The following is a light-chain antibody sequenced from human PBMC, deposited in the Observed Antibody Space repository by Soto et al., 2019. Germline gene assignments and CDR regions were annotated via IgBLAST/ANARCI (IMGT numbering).Light chain of an antibody. CDR3: SSYTTTSALV. Sequence: QSALTQPASVSGSPGQSITISCTGTSSDVGGYDYVSWYQHHPGKVPKLIIYEVSKRPSGVSHRFSGSKSGNTASLTISGLQTEEEADYYWSSYTTTSALVFGGGTKLTVL. CDR2: EVS. CDR1: SSDVGGYDY. J-gene: IGLJ2*01. V-gene: IGLV2-14*01.